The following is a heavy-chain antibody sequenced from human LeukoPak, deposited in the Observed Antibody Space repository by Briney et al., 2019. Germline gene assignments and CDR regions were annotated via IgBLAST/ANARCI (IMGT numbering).Heavy chain of an antibody. V-gene: IGHV1-8*01. Sequence: ASVKVSCKVSGYTLTELSMHWVRQATGQGLEWMGWMNPNSGNTGYAQKFQGRVTMTRNTSISTAYMELSSLRSEDTAVYYCARGPLWFGEPDMYYFDYWGQGTLVTVSS. J-gene: IGHJ4*02. CDR2: MNPNSGNT. D-gene: IGHD3-10*01. CDR3: ARGPLWFGEPDMYYFDY. CDR1: GYTLTELS.